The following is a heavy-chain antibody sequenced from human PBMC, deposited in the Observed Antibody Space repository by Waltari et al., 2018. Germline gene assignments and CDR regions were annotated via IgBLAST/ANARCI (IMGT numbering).Heavy chain of an antibody. J-gene: IGHJ4*02. V-gene: IGHV3-7*01. Sequence: EVQLVESGGGWVQPGGSLRLSCTASGFSFSGYWMTWVRQAPGKGLEWVANIKQDGSEKYYVDPVKGRFTISRDNTKNSLYLQMNSLRAEDTAVYYCVREVGGSGSYWGQGTLVTVSS. D-gene: IGHD3-10*01. CDR3: VREVGGSGSY. CDR1: GFSFSGYW. CDR2: IKQDGSEK.